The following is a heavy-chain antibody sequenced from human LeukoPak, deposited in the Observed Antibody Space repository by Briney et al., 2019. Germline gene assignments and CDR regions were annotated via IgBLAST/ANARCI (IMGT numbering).Heavy chain of an antibody. CDR3: TTDHLSGDYGCY. Sequence: SWGSLRLSCAASGFTFSNAWLSWVRQAPGKGLEWVGRIKSKTDGGTTDYAAPVKGRFTISRDDSKNTLYLQMNSLKTEDTAVYYCTTDHLSGDYGCYWGQGTLVTVSS. CDR2: IKSKTDGGTT. J-gene: IGHJ4*02. D-gene: IGHD4-17*01. CDR1: GFTFSNAW. V-gene: IGHV3-15*01.